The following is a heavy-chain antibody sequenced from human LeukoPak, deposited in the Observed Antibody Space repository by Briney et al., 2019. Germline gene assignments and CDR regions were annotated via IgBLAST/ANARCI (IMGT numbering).Heavy chain of an antibody. D-gene: IGHD2-2*01. CDR3: ASPGAVVVPAARFDI. CDR2: IRYDGSNK. Sequence: GGSLRLSCAASGFSFSSYWMTWLRQAPGKGLEWVAFIRYDGSNKYYADSVKGRFTISRDNSKNTLYLQMNSLRAEDTAAYYCASPGAVVVPAARFDIWGQGTMVTVSS. V-gene: IGHV3-30*02. CDR1: GFSFSSYW. J-gene: IGHJ3*02.